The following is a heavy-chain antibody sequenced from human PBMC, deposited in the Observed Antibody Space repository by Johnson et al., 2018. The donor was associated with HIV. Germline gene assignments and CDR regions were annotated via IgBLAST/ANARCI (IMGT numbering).Heavy chain of an antibody. CDR2: IRGSGGST. J-gene: IGHJ3*02. CDR3: AKGRGDYNIDAFDI. D-gene: IGHD4-17*01. CDR1: GFTFDDYG. V-gene: IGHV3-23*04. Sequence: VQLVESGGGVVQPGRSLRLSCAASGFTFDDYGMSWVRQAPGKGLEWVSAIRGSGGSTYYADSVKGRFTISRDNSKNTLYLQMNSLRAEDTAVYYCAKGRGDYNIDAFDISGQGTMVTVSS.